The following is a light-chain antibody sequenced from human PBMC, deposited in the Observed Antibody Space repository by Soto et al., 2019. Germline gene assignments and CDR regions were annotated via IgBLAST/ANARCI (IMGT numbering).Light chain of an antibody. J-gene: IGKJ4*01. Sequence: TQSPSTLPASVGDRVTITCRASQSVSSNYLAWYQQKPGQAPRLLIYGASNRATGIPDRFSGSGSGTEFTLTISRLEPEDFAAYYCQQYSSSPLTFGGGTKVDIK. V-gene: IGKV3-20*01. CDR2: GAS. CDR1: QSVSSNY. CDR3: QQYSSSPLT.